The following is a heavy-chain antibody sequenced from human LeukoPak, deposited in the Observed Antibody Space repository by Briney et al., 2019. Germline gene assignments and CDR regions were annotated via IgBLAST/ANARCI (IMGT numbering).Heavy chain of an antibody. Sequence: GASVKVSCKASGYTFTSYGISWVRQAPGQGLEWMGWISAYNGNTNYAQKLQGRVTMTTDTSTSTAYMELRSLRSDDTAVYYCARVDLTTVTTPGYYYGMDVWGQGTTVTVSS. J-gene: IGHJ6*02. V-gene: IGHV1-18*01. CDR1: GYTFTSYG. CDR3: ARVDLTTVTTPGYYYGMDV. D-gene: IGHD4-17*01. CDR2: ISAYNGNT.